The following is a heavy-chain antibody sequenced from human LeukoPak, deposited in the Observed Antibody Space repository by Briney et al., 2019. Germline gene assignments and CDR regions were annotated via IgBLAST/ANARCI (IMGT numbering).Heavy chain of an antibody. CDR2: INPNSGDT. D-gene: IGHD6-19*01. Sequence: GASVKVSCKASGYTFIGHYMHWVRQAPGQGPEWMAWINPNSGDTNYAQKFQGRVTLTRDASIGTAYMEMNRLTYDDTAIYYCARDVYTSGWRYFDLWGHGTLVTVSS. CDR3: ARDVYTSGWRYFDL. J-gene: IGHJ2*01. CDR1: GYTFIGHY. V-gene: IGHV1-2*02.